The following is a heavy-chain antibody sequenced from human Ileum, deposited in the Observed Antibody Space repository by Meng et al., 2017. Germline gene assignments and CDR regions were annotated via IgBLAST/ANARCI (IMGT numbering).Heavy chain of an antibody. D-gene: IGHD4-17*01. CDR1: GGPINTGDYY. CDR2: ISDCGTT. V-gene: IGHV4-30-4*01. CDR3: ARDGDYAFYKWFDP. Sequence: QVHLQESGPRLVKPSQTLSLPCTVSGGPINTGDYYWSWIRQPPGKGLEWMGYISDCGTTSYNPSLKSRLTISIDTSKNQFSLRLSSVTAADTAVYYCARDGDYAFYKWFDPWGQGTLVTVSS. J-gene: IGHJ5*02.